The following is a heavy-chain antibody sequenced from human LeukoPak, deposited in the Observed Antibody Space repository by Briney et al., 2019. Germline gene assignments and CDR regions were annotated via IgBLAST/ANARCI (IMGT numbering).Heavy chain of an antibody. CDR2: INPYNGNT. CDR1: GGTFSSYV. V-gene: IGHV1-18*01. CDR3: ARDPPYGDYGTNWFDP. Sequence: GASVKVSCKASGGTFSSYVISWVRQAPGQGLEWVGWINPYNGNTNYAQKLQGRVTMTTDTSTSTAYMELRSLRSDDTAVYYCARDPPYGDYGTNWFDPWGQGTLVTVSS. D-gene: IGHD4-17*01. J-gene: IGHJ5*02.